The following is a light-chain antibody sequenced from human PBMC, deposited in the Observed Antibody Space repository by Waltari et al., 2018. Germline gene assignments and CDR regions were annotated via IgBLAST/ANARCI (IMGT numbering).Light chain of an antibody. Sequence: QSVLTQPPSASGTPGQTVTISCSGSSSNVGSSTVSWYQQLPGTAPKLLIFSHNPRPSGVPDRFSGSKSGTSASLSISGLQSEDEADYFCAAWDDSLNGFYVFGTGTRVTVL. J-gene: IGLJ1*01. V-gene: IGLV1-44*01. CDR2: SHN. CDR3: AAWDDSLNGFYV. CDR1: SSNVGSST.